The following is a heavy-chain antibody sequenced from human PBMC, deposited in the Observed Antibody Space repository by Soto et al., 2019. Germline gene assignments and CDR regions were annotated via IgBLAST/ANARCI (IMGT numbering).Heavy chain of an antibody. CDR3: ARESEH. J-gene: IGHJ4*02. Sequence: GGSLRLSCAVSGFTFSNYAMSWVRQAPGKGLEWVSTITGSAGGTYYADSMKGRFTISRGNSKSTLYLQMYSLRVEDTAVYYCARESEHWGQGTLVTVSS. V-gene: IGHV3-23*01. CDR1: GFTFSNYA. CDR2: ITGSAGGT. D-gene: IGHD1-1*01.